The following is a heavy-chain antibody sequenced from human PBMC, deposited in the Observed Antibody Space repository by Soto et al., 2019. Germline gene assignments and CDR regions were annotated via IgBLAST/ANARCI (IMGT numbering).Heavy chain of an antibody. Sequence: EVQLVESGGGLVQPGGSLRLSCVVSGITFSTYRMHWVRQAPGKGLVWVSHIKSDGTVTHYTDSVRGRFIISRDNAKNTLFLQMNSLRAEDTAVYYCARENYDLWSGYYLDYWGQGTLVTFSS. CDR1: GITFSTYR. J-gene: IGHJ4*02. CDR3: ARENYDLWSGYYLDY. V-gene: IGHV3-74*01. CDR2: IKSDGTVT. D-gene: IGHD3-3*01.